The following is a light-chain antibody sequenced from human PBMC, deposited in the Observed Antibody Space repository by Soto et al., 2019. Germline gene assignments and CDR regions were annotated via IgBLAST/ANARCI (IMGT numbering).Light chain of an antibody. J-gene: IGKJ4*01. CDR3: QQRSNWPLT. CDR2: DAS. V-gene: IGKV3-11*01. Sequence: IVLTQSPATLSLSPGERATLSCRASQSLSGQLAWYQQKPGQAPRLLIYDASNRATGIPARFSGSGSGTDFTLTISSLEPEDFAVYYCQQRSNWPLTFGGGTKV. CDR1: QSLSGQ.